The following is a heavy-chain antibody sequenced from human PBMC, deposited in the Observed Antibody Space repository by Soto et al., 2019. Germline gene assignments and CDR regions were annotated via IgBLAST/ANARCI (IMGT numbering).Heavy chain of an antibody. CDR3: AREYDGGDRDYYGLDV. D-gene: IGHD2-21*02. CDR1: GGSISYEYYH. J-gene: IGHJ6*02. V-gene: IGHV4-30-4*08. CDR2: IHYSGSI. Sequence: PSETLSLTCTVSGGSISYEYYHWTWIRQSPGKGLEWIGYIHYSGSIIYNPSFKSRVTISVDTSKNQFSLQLSSVTAADTAVYFCAREYDGGDRDYYGLDVWGQGTTVT.